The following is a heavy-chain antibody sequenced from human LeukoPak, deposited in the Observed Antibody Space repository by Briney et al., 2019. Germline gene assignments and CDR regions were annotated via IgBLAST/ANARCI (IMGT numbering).Heavy chain of an antibody. D-gene: IGHD1-26*01. J-gene: IGHJ4*02. Sequence: QSGGSLRLSCAASGFTVSSNYMSWVRQAPGKGLEWVSVIYSGGSTYYADSVKGRFTISRDNAKNSLYLQMNSLRAEDTAVYYCASGGSGATPIDYWGQGTLVTVSS. CDR3: ASGGSGATPIDY. CDR2: IYSGGST. CDR1: GFTVSSNY. V-gene: IGHV3-53*01.